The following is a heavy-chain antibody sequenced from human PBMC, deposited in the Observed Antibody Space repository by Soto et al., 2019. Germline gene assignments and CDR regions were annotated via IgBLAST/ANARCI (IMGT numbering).Heavy chain of an antibody. CDR1: GFTFSNYA. Sequence: GGSLRLSCAASGFTFSNYAMSWVRQAPGKGLEWVSSISGSGGSTYYADSVKGRFTISRDNSKNTLYVQMNSLRAEDTAVYYCAKGGLSAFDYWGQGTLVTVSS. D-gene: IGHD5-12*01. CDR2: ISGSGGST. CDR3: AKGGLSAFDY. V-gene: IGHV3-23*01. J-gene: IGHJ4*02.